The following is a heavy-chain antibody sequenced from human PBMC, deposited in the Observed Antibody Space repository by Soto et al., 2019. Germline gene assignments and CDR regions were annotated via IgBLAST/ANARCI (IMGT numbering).Heavy chain of an antibody. CDR3: ARCEVGYSYDY. CDR2: IWYDGSRK. J-gene: IGHJ4*02. CDR1: GFTFSSNG. V-gene: IGHV3-33*01. Sequence: QVQLVESGGGVVQPGRSLRLSCAASGFTFSSNGMHWVRQAPGKGLEWVAVIWYDGSRKYHADSVKGRFTISRDNSKNTLYLQMNSLRAEDTAVYYCARCEVGYSYDYWGQGTLVTVSS.